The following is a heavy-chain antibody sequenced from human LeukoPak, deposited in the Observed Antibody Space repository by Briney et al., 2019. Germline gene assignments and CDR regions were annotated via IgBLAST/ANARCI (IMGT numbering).Heavy chain of an antibody. Sequence: GGSLRLSCAASGFTFSSYAMSWVRQAPGKGLEWVSAISGSGGSTYYADSVKGRLTISRDNSKSTLYLRMNSLRAEDTAVYYCANPFSTPRSNYYIDVWGKGTTVTVSS. CDR1: GFTFSSYA. CDR2: ISGSGGST. J-gene: IGHJ6*03. CDR3: ANPFSTPRSNYYIDV. D-gene: IGHD2-2*01. V-gene: IGHV3-23*01.